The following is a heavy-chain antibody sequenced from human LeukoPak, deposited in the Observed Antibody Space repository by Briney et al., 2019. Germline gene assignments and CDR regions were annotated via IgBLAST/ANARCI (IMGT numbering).Heavy chain of an antibody. CDR2: ITGSGDSI. CDR3: ARDSPPGPDCGGDCYNWYFDL. J-gene: IGHJ2*01. D-gene: IGHD2-21*02. V-gene: IGHV3-23*01. CDR1: GFTFSSYP. Sequence: GGSLRLSCAASGFTFSSYPMSWLRQAPGKGLEWVSAITGSGDSIYYADSVKGRFTISRDNSKNTLYLQMNTLRAEDTAVYFCARDSPPGPDCGGDCYNWYFDLWGRGTLVTVSS.